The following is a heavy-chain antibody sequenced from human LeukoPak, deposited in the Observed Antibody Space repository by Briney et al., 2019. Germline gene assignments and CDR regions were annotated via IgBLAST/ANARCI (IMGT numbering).Heavy chain of an antibody. J-gene: IGHJ6*03. Sequence: SETLSLTCAVYGGSFSGYYWSWIRKPAGKGLEWIGRIYTSGSTNYNPSLKSRVTISVDTSKNQFSLKLSSVTAADTAVYYCARMSSSTSPYYYYYMDVWGKGTTVTISS. D-gene: IGHD2-2*01. CDR3: ARMSSSTSPYYYYYMDV. V-gene: IGHV4-59*10. CDR2: IYTSGST. CDR1: GGSFSGYY.